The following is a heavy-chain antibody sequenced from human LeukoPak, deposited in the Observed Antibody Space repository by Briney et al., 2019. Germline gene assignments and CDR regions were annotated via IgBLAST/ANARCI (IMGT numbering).Heavy chain of an antibody. Sequence: SETLSLTCAVSGYSISSGYYWGWIRQPPGKGLEWIGSIYHSGSTYYNPSLKSRVTLSVDTSKNQFSLKLSSVTAADTAVYYCARNDILTGYSSTEFDYWGQGTLVTVSS. CDR3: ARNDILTGYSSTEFDY. V-gene: IGHV4-38-2*01. J-gene: IGHJ4*02. CDR1: GYSISSGYY. CDR2: IYHSGST. D-gene: IGHD3-9*01.